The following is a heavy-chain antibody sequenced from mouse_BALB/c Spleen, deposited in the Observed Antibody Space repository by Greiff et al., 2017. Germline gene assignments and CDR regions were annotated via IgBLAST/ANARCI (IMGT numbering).Heavy chain of an antibody. D-gene: IGHD4-1*01. J-gene: IGHJ2*01. CDR3: ARSLTGTCFDY. V-gene: IGHV5-17*02. CDR1: GFTFSSFG. CDR2: ISSGSSTI. Sequence: DVKLVESGGGLVQPGGSRKLSCAASGFTFSSFGMHWVRQAPEKGLEWVAYISSGSSTIYYADTVKGRFTISRDNPKNTLFLQMTSLRSEDTAMYYCARSLTGTCFDYWGQGTTLTVSS.